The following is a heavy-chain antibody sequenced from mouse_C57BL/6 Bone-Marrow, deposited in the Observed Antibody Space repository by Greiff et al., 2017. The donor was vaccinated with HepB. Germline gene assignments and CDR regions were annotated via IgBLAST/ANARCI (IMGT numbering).Heavy chain of an antibody. J-gene: IGHJ1*03. CDR3: ARYYYGSDWYFDV. D-gene: IGHD1-1*01. CDR2: INPGSGGT. Sequence: VQLQQSGAELVRPGTSVKVSCKASGYAFTNYLIEWVKQRPGQGLEWIGVINPGSGGTNYNEKFKGEATLTADKSSSTAYMQLSSLTSEDSAVYFCARYYYGSDWYFDVWGTGTTVTVSS. V-gene: IGHV1-54*01. CDR1: GYAFTNYL.